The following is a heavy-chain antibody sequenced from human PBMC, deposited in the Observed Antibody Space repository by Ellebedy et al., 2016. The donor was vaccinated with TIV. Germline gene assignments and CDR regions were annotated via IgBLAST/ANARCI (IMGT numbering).Heavy chain of an antibody. CDR2: INWNGGST. CDR3: AREGWTTRTHPDTTLHPYNWFDP. J-gene: IGHJ5*02. V-gene: IGHV3-20*04. D-gene: IGHD3/OR15-3a*01. Sequence: GESLKISXAASGFTFDDYGMSWVRQAPGKGLEWVSGINWNGGSTGYADSVKGRFTISRDNAKNSLYLQMNSLRAEDTALYYCAREGWTTRTHPDTTLHPYNWFDPWGQGTLVTVSS. CDR1: GFTFDDYG.